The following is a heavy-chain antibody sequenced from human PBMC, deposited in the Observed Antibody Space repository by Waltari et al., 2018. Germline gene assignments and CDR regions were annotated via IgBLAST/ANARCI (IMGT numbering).Heavy chain of an antibody. CDR2: IRYDGSNK. J-gene: IGHJ4*02. V-gene: IGHV3-30*02. Sequence: QVQLVESGGGVVQPGGSLRLSCAASGFTFSSYGMHWVRQAPGKGLGWGGFIRYDGSNKYYADSGKGRFTISRDNSKNTLYLQMNSRRAEDTAVYYCAKERADYRPLDYWGQGTLVTVSS. CDR3: AKERADYRPLDY. CDR1: GFTFSSYG. D-gene: IGHD4-4*01.